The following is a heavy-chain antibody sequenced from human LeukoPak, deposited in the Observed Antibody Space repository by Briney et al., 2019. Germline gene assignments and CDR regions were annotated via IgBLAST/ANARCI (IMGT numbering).Heavy chain of an antibody. CDR1: GFTFIRYS. CDR3: AIDHMGYDY. CDR2: ISSGGSTT. Sequence: GGSLRLSCAASGFTFIRYSMNWVRQAPGKGLEWVSYISSGGSTTYYAGSVKGRFTVSRDNAKNSLYLQMNSLRAEDTAVYYCAIDHMGYDYWGQGTLVTVSS. J-gene: IGHJ4*02. V-gene: IGHV3-48*03. D-gene: IGHD1-26*01.